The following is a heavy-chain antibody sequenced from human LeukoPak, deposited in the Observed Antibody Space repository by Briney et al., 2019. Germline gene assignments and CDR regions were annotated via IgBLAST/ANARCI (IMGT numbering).Heavy chain of an antibody. D-gene: IGHD6-13*01. CDR1: GYTFTGYY. V-gene: IGHV1-2*02. CDR2: INPNSGGT. CDR3: ATSLIAAPMDV. Sequence: ASVKVSCKASGYTFTGYYMHWVRQAPGQGLEWMGWINPNSGGTSYAQKFQGRVTMTRDTSISTAYMELSRLRSDDTAVYYCATSLIAAPMDVWGQGTTVTVSS. J-gene: IGHJ6*02.